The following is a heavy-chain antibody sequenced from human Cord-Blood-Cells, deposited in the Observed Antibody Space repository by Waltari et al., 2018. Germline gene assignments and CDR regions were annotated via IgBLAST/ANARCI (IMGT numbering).Heavy chain of an antibody. CDR2: IWYDGSNK. J-gene: IGHJ4*02. CDR1: GFTFSSYG. Sequence: QVQLVESGGGVVQPGRSLRLSCAASGFTFSSYGMHWVRQAPGKGLEWVAVIWYDGSNKYYADSLKGRFTISRDNSKNTLYLQMNSLRAEDTAVYYCARGSDRWEGDFDYWGQGTLVTVSS. V-gene: IGHV3-33*01. CDR3: ARGSDRWEGDFDY. D-gene: IGHD1-26*01.